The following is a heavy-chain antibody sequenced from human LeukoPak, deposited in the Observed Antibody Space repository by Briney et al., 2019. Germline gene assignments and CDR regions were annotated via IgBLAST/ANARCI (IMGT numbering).Heavy chain of an antibody. J-gene: IGHJ4*02. Sequence: SETLSLTCAAYGGSFSGYYWSWIRQPPGKGLEWIGEINHSGSTNYNPSLKSRVTISVDTSENQFSLKLSSVTAADTAVYYCARRRYDILTGYRKGYFDYWGQGTLVTVSS. CDR1: GGSFSGYY. D-gene: IGHD3-9*01. V-gene: IGHV4-34*01. CDR3: ARRRYDILTGYRKGYFDY. CDR2: INHSGST.